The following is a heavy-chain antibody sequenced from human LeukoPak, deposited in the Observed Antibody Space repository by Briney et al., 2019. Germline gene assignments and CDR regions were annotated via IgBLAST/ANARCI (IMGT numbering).Heavy chain of an antibody. V-gene: IGHV4-34*01. CDR2: IDHSGNT. Sequence: SETLSLTCAVYGGSFSGYFWNWIRQPPGKGLEWLGEIDHSGNTNYNPSLKSRVTISVDTSKSQFSLKVTSVTAADTAVYYCARGRKGITMIRGVMKYNYYGMDVWGQGTTVTVSS. J-gene: IGHJ6*02. D-gene: IGHD3-10*01. CDR1: GGSFSGYF. CDR3: ARGRKGITMIRGVMKYNYYGMDV.